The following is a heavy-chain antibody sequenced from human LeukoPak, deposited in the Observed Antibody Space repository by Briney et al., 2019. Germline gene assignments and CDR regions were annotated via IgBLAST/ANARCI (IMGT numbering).Heavy chain of an antibody. V-gene: IGHV3-9*01. CDR3: ARRGPDAFDI. Sequence: GGSLRLSCAAPGFTFDDYAMHWVRQAPGKGLEWVSGISWNSGSIGYADSVKGRFTISRDNSKNTLYLQMNSLRAEDTAVYYCARRGPDAFDIWGQGTMVTVSS. CDR2: ISWNSGSI. J-gene: IGHJ3*02. CDR1: GFTFDDYA.